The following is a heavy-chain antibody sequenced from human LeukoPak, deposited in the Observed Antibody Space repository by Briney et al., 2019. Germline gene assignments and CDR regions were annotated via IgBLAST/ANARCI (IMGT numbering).Heavy chain of an antibody. D-gene: IGHD2-2*01. CDR2: IKSKTDGSTT. CDR1: GFTFSNAW. CDR3: TTVVPAARNFDY. Sequence: GGSLRLSCAASGFTFSNAWMSWVRQAPGKGLEWVGRIKSKTDGSTTDYAADVKGRFTISRDDSKNTLYLQMNSLKTEDTAVYYCTTVVPAARNFDYWGQGTLVTVSS. V-gene: IGHV3-15*01. J-gene: IGHJ4*02.